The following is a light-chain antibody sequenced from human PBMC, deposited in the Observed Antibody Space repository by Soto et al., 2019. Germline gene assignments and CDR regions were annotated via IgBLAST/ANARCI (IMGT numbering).Light chain of an antibody. Sequence: EIVVMESPRTLSLYPGERATLSCRASQSVSSSFLAWYQQKPGQAPRLLIYGASSRATGIPDRFSGSGSGTDFTLTISRLEPEDFAVYYCHQYGSSPATFGQRTKVDI. CDR1: QSVSSSF. CDR3: HQYGSSPAT. J-gene: IGKJ1*01. CDR2: GAS. V-gene: IGKV3-20*01.